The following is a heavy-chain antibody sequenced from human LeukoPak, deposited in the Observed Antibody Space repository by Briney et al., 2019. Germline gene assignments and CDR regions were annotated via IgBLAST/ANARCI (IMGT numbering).Heavy chain of an antibody. J-gene: IGHJ4*02. D-gene: IGHD3-22*01. CDR2: IYYSGST. V-gene: IGHV4-31*03. CDR1: GGSISSGGYY. Sequence: SQTQSLTCTVSGGSISSGGYYWSWIRQHPGKGLEWIGYIYYSGSTYYNPSLKSRVTISVDTSKNQFSLKLSSVTAADTAVYYCARGGGQWLFQYYFDYWGQGTLVTVSS. CDR3: ARGGGQWLFQYYFDY.